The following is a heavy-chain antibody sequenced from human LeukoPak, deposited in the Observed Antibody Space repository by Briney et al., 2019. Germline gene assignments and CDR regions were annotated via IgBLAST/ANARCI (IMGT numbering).Heavy chain of an antibody. CDR1: GYTFTRYG. CDR2: ISAYNGNT. CDR3: ARDRFGYCSGGSCLLFDF. V-gene: IGHV1-18*04. Sequence: ASVKVSCKGSGYTFTRYGISWVRQAPGQGLEWMGWISAYNGNTNYAQKLQGRVTMTTDTSTSTAYMELRSLRSDDTAVYYCARDRFGYCSGGSCLLFDFWGQGTLVSVSS. J-gene: IGHJ4*02. D-gene: IGHD2-15*01.